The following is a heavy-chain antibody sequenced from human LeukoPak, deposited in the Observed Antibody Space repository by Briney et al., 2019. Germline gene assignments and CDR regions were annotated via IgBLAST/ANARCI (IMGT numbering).Heavy chain of an antibody. V-gene: IGHV6-1*01. Sequence: SQTLSLTCAISGASVSSNSAAWNWIRQSPPRGIEWLGRTYYRSKWYNDYAVSVKSRITINPDTSKNQFSLKLSSVTAADTAVYYGARVEHYYDSSGYAYYFDYWGQGTLVTVSS. CDR2: TYYRSKWYN. CDR3: ARVEHYYDSSGYAYYFDY. J-gene: IGHJ4*02. CDR1: GASVSSNSAA. D-gene: IGHD3-22*01.